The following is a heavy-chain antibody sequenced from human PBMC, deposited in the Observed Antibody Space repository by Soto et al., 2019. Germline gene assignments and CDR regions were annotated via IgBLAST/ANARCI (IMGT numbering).Heavy chain of an antibody. CDR1: GFTFSSYA. V-gene: IGHV3-30-3*01. Sequence: GGSLRLSCATSGFTFSSYAMHWVRQAPGKGLEWVAVISYDGSNKYYADSVKGRFTISRDNSKNTLYLQMNSLRAEDTAVYYCARESPYQLLRNAFDIWGQGTMVTVSS. CDR3: ARESPYQLLRNAFDI. D-gene: IGHD2-2*01. J-gene: IGHJ3*02. CDR2: ISYDGSNK.